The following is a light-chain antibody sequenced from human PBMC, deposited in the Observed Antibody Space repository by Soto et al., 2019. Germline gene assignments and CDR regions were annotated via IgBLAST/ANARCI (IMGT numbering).Light chain of an antibody. CDR3: AAWDGSLSGRV. V-gene: IGLV1-47*02. CDR1: SSNVGVNY. CDR2: TND. J-gene: IGLJ3*02. Sequence: QSVLPQPPSVSGTPGQRGTIYCSGSSSNVGVNYVYWYQHFPGTAPKLLIHTNDQRPSGVPDRFSGSKSGTSASLAISGLRSEDEADYYCAAWDGSLSGRVFGGGTKLTVL.